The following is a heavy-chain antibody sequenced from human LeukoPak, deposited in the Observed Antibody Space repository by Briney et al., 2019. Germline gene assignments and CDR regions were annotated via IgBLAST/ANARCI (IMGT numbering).Heavy chain of an antibody. D-gene: IGHD6-13*01. V-gene: IGHV3-48*03. CDR3: ARLEYSSSWYFDY. J-gene: IGHJ4*02. Sequence: GGSLRLSCSASGFTFSSYAMHWVRQAPGKGLEWVSYISSSGSTIYYADSVKGRFTISRDNAKNSLYLQMNSLRAEDTAVYYCARLEYSSSWYFDYWGQGTLVTVSS. CDR1: GFTFSSYA. CDR2: ISSSGSTI.